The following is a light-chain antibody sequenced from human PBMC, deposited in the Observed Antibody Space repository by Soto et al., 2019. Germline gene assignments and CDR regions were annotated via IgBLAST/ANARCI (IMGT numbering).Light chain of an antibody. Sequence: DIQMTQSPSSLSASVGDRVTITCQASQTISGYLNWYQQKPGKAPELLIYAASYLGNGVPSRFSGSGSGTDFTLTINSLQPEDFATYSCQQSYNSPQTFGQGTKVDIK. V-gene: IGKV1-39*01. CDR3: QQSYNSPQT. CDR1: QTISGY. J-gene: IGKJ1*01. CDR2: AAS.